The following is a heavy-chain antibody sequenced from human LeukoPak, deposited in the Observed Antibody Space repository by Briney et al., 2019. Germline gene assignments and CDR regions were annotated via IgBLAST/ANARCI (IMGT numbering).Heavy chain of an antibody. CDR3: VKSSGYYFYYFDY. D-gene: IGHD3-22*01. Sequence: GRSLRLSCAASGFTFDDYAMHWVRQAPGKGLEWVSGISWNSGSIGYADSVKGRFTISRDNAKNSLYLQMNSLRAEDMALYYCVKSSGYYFYYFDYWGQGTLVTVSS. J-gene: IGHJ4*02. CDR2: ISWNSGSI. CDR1: GFTFDDYA. V-gene: IGHV3-9*03.